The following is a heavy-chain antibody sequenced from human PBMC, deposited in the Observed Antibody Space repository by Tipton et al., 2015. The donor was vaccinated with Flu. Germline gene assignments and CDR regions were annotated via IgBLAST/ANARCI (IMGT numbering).Heavy chain of an antibody. CDR2: INHSGST. V-gene: IGHV4-34*01. Sequence: VSSDHMSWVRQAPGKGLEWIGEINHSGSTNYNPSLKSRVTISVDTSKNQFSLKRSSVTAADTAVYYCASGGIYCSGGGCYSPDYYYYGMDVWGQGTTVTVSS. CDR3: ASGGIYCSGGGCYSPDYYYYGMDV. CDR1: VSSDH. J-gene: IGHJ6*02. D-gene: IGHD2-15*01.